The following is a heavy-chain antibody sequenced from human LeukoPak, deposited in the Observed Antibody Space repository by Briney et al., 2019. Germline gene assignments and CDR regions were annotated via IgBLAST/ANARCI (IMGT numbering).Heavy chain of an antibody. Sequence: TSETLSLTCTVSGGSISSSSYYWGWIRQPPGKGLEWIGSIYYSGSTYYNPSLKSRVTISVDTSKNQFSLKLGSVTAADTAVYYCARHKTEYYFDFWGQGTLVTVSS. J-gene: IGHJ4*02. CDR3: ARHKTEYYFDF. V-gene: IGHV4-39*01. CDR2: IYYSGST. D-gene: IGHD3-10*01. CDR1: GGSISSSSYY.